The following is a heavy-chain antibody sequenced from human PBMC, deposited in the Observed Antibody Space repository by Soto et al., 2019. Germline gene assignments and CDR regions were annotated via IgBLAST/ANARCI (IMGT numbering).Heavy chain of an antibody. CDR1: VFTSSG. CDR3: AREGILGLFDAYDL. J-gene: IGHJ3*01. Sequence: QDQLVQSGAEVKKPGASVKVSCKASVFTSSGISWVRQAPGQRLEWMGWISTHNGNTIYAQKFQGRVIMTMDTSTTTVYMEVMSLRTEDTAVYLCAREGILGLFDAYDLWGQGTMVTVSS. V-gene: IGHV1-18*04. D-gene: IGHD3-3*01. CDR2: ISTHNGNT.